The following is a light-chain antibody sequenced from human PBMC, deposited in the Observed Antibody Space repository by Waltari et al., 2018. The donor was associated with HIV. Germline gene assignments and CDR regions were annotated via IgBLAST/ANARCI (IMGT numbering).Light chain of an antibody. Sequence: DIVMTQSPLSLPVTPGEPASISCRSSRSLLHSNGYNYLDWYLQKPGQSPQLLIYLGSNRASGVPDRFSGSRSGTDFTLKISRVEAEDVGVYYCMQALHTWTFGQGTKVEIK. CDR2: LGS. CDR1: RSLLHSNGYNY. J-gene: IGKJ1*01. CDR3: MQALHTWT. V-gene: IGKV2-28*01.